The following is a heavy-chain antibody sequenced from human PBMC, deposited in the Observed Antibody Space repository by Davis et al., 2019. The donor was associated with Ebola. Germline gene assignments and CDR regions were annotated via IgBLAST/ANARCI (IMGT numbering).Heavy chain of an antibody. V-gene: IGHV3-73*01. D-gene: IGHD6-19*01. Sequence: PGGSLRLSCAASGFTFSSYAMHWVRQASGKGLEWVGRIRSKANSYATAYAASVKGRFTISRDDSKNTAYLQMNSLKTEDTAVYYCTSSAVAGTYDYWGQGTLVTVSS. CDR2: IRSKANSYAT. CDR1: GFTFSSYA. J-gene: IGHJ4*02. CDR3: TSSAVAGTYDY.